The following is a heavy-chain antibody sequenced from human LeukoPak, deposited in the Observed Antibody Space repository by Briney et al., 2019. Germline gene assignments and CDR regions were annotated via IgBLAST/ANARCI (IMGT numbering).Heavy chain of an antibody. CDR3: ARGPAYSSSWYTPY. D-gene: IGHD6-13*01. CDR1: GYSISSGYY. CDR2: IYHSGST. Sequence: SETLSLTCTVSGYSISSGYYWGWIRQPPGKGLEWIGSIYHSGSTHYNPSLKSRVTISVDTSKNQFSLKLSSVTAADTAVYYCARGPAYSSSWYTPYWGQGTLVTVSS. V-gene: IGHV4-38-2*02. J-gene: IGHJ4*02.